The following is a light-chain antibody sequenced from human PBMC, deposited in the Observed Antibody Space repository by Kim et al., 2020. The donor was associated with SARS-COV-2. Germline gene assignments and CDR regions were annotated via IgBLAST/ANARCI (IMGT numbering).Light chain of an antibody. CDR2: QDN. J-gene: IGLJ1*01. CDR3: QAWDSSTGGV. V-gene: IGLV3-1*01. CDR1: NMEDKY. Sequence: SYELTQPPSVSVSPGQTASITCSGHNMEDKYVCWYQQKPGQSPVLVIYQDNKRPSGIPERFSGSNSGNTATLTISGTQAMDEADYYCQAWDSSTGGVFGRGTKVTVL.